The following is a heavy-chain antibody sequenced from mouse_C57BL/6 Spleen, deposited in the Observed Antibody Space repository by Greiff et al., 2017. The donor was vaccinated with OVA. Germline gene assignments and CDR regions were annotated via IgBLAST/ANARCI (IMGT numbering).Heavy chain of an antibody. D-gene: IGHD2-2*01. Sequence: QVQLQQSGAELVRPGTSVKMSCKASGYTFTNYWIGWAKQRPGHGLEWIGDIYPGGGYTDYNEKFKGKATLTADKSSSTAYMQFSSLTSEYSAIYYCARRGYGYAYFDYWGQGTTLTVSS. V-gene: IGHV1-63*01. CDR2: IYPGGGYT. CDR1: GYTFTNYW. J-gene: IGHJ2*01. CDR3: ARRGYGYAYFDY.